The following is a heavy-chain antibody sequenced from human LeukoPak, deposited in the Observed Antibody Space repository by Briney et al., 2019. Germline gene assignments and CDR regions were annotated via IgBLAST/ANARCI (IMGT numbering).Heavy chain of an antibody. J-gene: IGHJ6*02. CDR3: ARDRGYDLFHYYYGMDV. CDR2: IRSKTNSYAT. D-gene: IGHD5-12*01. CDR1: GFTFSGSA. Sequence: PGGSLRLSCAASGFTFSGSAMHWVRQASGKGLEWVGRIRSKTNSYATAYAASVKGRFTISRDDSKNTAYLQMNSLRAEDTAVYYCARDRGYDLFHYYYGMDVWGQGTTVTVSS. V-gene: IGHV3-73*01.